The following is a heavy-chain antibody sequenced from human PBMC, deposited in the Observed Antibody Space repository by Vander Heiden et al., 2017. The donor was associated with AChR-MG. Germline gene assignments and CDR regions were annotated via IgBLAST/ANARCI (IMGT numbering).Heavy chain of an antibody. V-gene: IGHV4-4*07. CDR1: GGSISGYY. Sequence: QVQLQESGQGLVKPSETLSLTCTVPGGSISGYYWSWIRQPAGKGLEWIGRIYTTGSTNYNPSLKSRVTMSVDTSKNHFSLKLSSVTAADTAVYYCAREDSRSLTSHFDYWGQGTLVTVSS. CDR3: AREDSRSLTSHFDY. D-gene: IGHD6-13*01. CDR2: IYTTGST. J-gene: IGHJ4*02.